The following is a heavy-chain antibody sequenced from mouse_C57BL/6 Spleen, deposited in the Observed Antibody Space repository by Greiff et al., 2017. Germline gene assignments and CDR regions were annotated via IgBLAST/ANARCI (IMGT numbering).Heavy chain of an antibody. CDR3: TRGGPYYGYDVGAMDY. CDR2: IYPGNSDT. J-gene: IGHJ4*01. CDR1: GYTFTSYW. D-gene: IGHD2-9*01. Sequence: VQLQQSGTVLARPGASVKMSCKTSGYTFTSYWMHWVKQRTGQGLEWIGAIYPGNSDTSYNQKFKGKAKLTAVTSASTAYMELSSLTNEDSAVYYCTRGGPYYGYDVGAMDYWGQGTSVTVSS. V-gene: IGHV1-5*01.